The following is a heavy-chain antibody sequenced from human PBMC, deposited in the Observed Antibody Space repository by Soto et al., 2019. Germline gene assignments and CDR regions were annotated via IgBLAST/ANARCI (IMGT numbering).Heavy chain of an antibody. CDR3: EREAHHSLN. V-gene: IGHV1-18*01. Sequence: QVQLVQSGAEVKKPWASVKVSCKASGYTFTSYGISWVRKAPGQGLEWMGWISAYNGNKNYAQKLQGRVTMTTDTSTRTAYMQLRRLRSDDTAVYYCEREAHHSLNWGQGPLGPVSS. J-gene: IGHJ4*02. CDR1: GYTFTSYG. D-gene: IGHD5-18*01. CDR2: ISAYNGNK.